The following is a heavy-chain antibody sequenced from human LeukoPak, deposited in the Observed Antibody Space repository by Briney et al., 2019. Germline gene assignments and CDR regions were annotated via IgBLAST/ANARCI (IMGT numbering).Heavy chain of an antibody. Sequence: GGSLRLSCAASGRTFTGYYMHWIRQAPGKGLEWVSFIGGTAGNTYYADSVKGRFTISRDNAKNSLYLQMNSLRAEDTAVYYCAREWSAFDIWGQGTMVTVSS. CDR2: IGGTAGNT. J-gene: IGHJ3*02. D-gene: IGHD2-8*01. V-gene: IGHV3-11*04. CDR3: AREWSAFDI. CDR1: GRTFTGYY.